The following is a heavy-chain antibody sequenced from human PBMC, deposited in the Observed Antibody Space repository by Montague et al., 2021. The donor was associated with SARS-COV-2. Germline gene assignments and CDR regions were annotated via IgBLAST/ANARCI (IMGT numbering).Heavy chain of an antibody. D-gene: IGHD2-15*01. V-gene: IGHV4-59*01. CDR1: GASFSNYY. CDR3: AREGDCSGGTCYSSGPNWFDP. CDR2: IYYTGTT. J-gene: IGHJ5*02. Sequence: SETLSLTCTVSGASFSNYYWSWIRQPPGKGLELIGYIYYTGTTNYNPSLKSRVTISVDTSKTQFSLKLTSVTAADMAVYYCAREGDCSGGTCYSSGPNWFDPWGQGTLVTVSS.